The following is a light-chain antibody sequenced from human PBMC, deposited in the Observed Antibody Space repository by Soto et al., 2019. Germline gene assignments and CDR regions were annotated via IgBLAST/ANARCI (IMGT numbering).Light chain of an antibody. CDR2: AAS. J-gene: IGKJ5*01. CDR1: QSISSY. CDR3: QQSYSTSIT. V-gene: IGKV1-39*01. Sequence: IHLTQSPSFLSESVADRATLIRRASQSISSYLNWYQQKQGKAPKIMIYAASSLQSGVPSRFSGSGSGTDFTLTISSLQTEDFATYYCQQSYSTSITFGQGTRLEI.